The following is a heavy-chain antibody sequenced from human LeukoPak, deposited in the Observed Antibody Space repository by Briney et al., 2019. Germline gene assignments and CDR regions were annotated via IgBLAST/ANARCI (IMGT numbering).Heavy chain of an antibody. CDR1: GGSISSGGYS. CDR2: IYHSGST. Sequence: SETLSLTCAVSGGSISSGGYSWSWIRQPPGKGLEWIGYIYHSGSTNYNPSLKSRVTISVDTSKNQFSLKLSSVTAADTAVYYCARVPRVAYCGGDCYYYFDYWGQGTLVTVSS. V-gene: IGHV4-30-2*01. J-gene: IGHJ4*02. CDR3: ARVPRVAYCGGDCYYYFDY. D-gene: IGHD2-21*02.